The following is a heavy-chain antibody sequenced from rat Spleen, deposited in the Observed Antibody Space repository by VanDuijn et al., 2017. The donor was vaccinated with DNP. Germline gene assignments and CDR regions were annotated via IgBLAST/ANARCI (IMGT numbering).Heavy chain of an antibody. CDR3: ARHGSSYILDY. V-gene: IGHV5-31*01. CDR2: IINSGGNT. Sequence: EVQLVESGGGLVQPGRSLKLSCVASGLTFNNYWMTWIRQAPGKGLEWIASIINSGGNTYYPESVRGRFTISRDNAKSTLYLQMDSLRSEDTATYYCARHGSSYILDYWGQGVMVTVSS. CDR1: GLTFNNYW. D-gene: IGHD1-2*01. J-gene: IGHJ2*01.